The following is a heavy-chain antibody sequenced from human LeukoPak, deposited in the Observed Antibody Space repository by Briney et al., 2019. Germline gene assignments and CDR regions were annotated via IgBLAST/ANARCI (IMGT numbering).Heavy chain of an antibody. CDR2: INHSGST. D-gene: IGHD3-16*02. J-gene: IGHJ4*02. CDR3: ARVMSVGNYVWGSYLLNDY. CDR1: GGSFSGYY. V-gene: IGHV4-34*01. Sequence: PSETLSLTCAVYGGSFSGYYWGWIRQPPGKGLEWIGEINHSGSTNYNPSLKSRVTISVDTSKNQFSLKLSSVTAADTAVYYCARVMSVGNYVWGSYLLNDYWGQGTLVTVSS.